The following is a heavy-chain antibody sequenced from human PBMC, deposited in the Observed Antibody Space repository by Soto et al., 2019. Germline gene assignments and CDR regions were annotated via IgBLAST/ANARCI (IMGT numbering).Heavy chain of an antibody. D-gene: IGHD3-9*01. V-gene: IGHV3-23*01. CDR3: PKDQTPGYAADWAVGYYFHF. Sequence: EVQLLESGGGLVQPGGSLRLSCALSGFTTSRLAMSWVRQAPGKGLEWVSAISSSGGRTYYAESVKGRFTISRDTSKNTLYLQMHSLRAEDTAVYYCPKDQTPGYAADWAVGYYFHFWGQGTLVTVSS. J-gene: IGHJ4*02. CDR1: GFTTSRLA. CDR2: ISSSGGRT.